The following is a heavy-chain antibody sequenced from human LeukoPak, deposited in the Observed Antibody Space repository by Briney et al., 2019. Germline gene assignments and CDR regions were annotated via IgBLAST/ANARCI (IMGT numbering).Heavy chain of an antibody. CDR2: ISSSSSYI. V-gene: IGHV3-21*01. CDR3: ARDLSLGDYRDY. CDR1: GFTFSSYS. D-gene: IGHD4-17*01. J-gene: IGHJ4*02. Sequence: PGGSLRLSCAASGFTFSSYSMNWVRQAPGKGLEWVSSISSSSSYIYYADSVKGRFTISRDNAKNSLYLQMNSLRAEDAAVYYCARDLSLGDYRDYWGQGTLVTVSS.